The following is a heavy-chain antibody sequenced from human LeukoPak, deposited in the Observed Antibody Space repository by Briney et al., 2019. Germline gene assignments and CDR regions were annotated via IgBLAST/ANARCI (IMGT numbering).Heavy chain of an antibody. CDR3: ARGGRMATVYFDY. V-gene: IGHV3-21*01. D-gene: IGHD5-24*01. Sequence: GGSLRLSCAASGFTFSSYSMNWVRQAPGKGLEWVSSISSSSSYIYYADSVKGRFTISRDNAKNSLYLQMNSLRAEDTAVYYCARGGRMATVYFDYWGQGTLVTVSS. J-gene: IGHJ4*02. CDR2: ISSSSSYI. CDR1: GFTFSSYS.